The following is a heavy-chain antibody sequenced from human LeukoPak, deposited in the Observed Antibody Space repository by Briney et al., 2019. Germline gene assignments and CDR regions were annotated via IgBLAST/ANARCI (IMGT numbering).Heavy chain of an antibody. CDR1: GFTFSNYA. Sequence: PGGSLRLSCAASGFTFSNYAMSWVRQAPGKGLEWVSGTVGSPFHADSVKGRFTISRDNSKNTLYLQMNSLRVEDTAVYYCAKHPLAGIYYYGMDVWGQGTTVTVSS. CDR3: AKHPLAGIYYYGMDV. D-gene: IGHD3-3*02. V-gene: IGHV3-23*01. J-gene: IGHJ6*02. CDR2: TVGSP.